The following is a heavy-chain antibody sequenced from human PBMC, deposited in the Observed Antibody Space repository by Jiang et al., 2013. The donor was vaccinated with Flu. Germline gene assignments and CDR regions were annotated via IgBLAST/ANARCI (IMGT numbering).Heavy chain of an antibody. CDR1: EFRFSDYG. J-gene: IGHJ4*02. Sequence: VQLVESGGGLVQPGGSLRLSCAASEFRFSDYGMAWVRQAPGKGLEWVSIISGSGTDTDYADSVKGRFTISRDNSKNVLYLEMSSLRVEDTAKYFCAKGLPGWIRSAGYFDYWGQGTLVTVSS. V-gene: IGHV3-23*04. CDR3: AKGLPGWIRSAGYFDY. D-gene: IGHD5-12*01. CDR2: ISGSGTDT.